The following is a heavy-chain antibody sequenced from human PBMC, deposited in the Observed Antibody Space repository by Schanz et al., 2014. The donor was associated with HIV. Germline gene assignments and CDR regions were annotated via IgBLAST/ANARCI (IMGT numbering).Heavy chain of an antibody. J-gene: IGHJ4*02. CDR1: GFSFSDYW. D-gene: IGHD2-15*01. CDR3: ARRSSDGGYYDN. CDR2: MNNDVSSR. V-gene: IGHV3-74*02. Sequence: EVQLLESGGGLVQPGGSLRLSCAASGFSFSDYWMHWVRQVPGKGLLWVSRMNNDVSSRLYADSVKGRFTISRDNAKNTLYLQMNSLRDEDTAVYYCARRSSDGGYYDNWGQGTLVTVS.